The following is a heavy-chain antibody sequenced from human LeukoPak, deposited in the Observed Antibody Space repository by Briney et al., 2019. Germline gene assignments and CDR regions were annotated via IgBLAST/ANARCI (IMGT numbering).Heavy chain of an antibody. Sequence: KPSETLSLTCSVSGGSISSGGYYWSWIRQHPGKGLEWIGYIYYSGSTYYNPSLKSRVTISVDTSKNQFSLKLSSVTAADTAVYYCARVAEGYGSSWYPLTGYFDYWGQGTLVTVSS. CDR3: ARVAEGYGSSWYPLTGYFDY. D-gene: IGHD6-13*01. CDR2: IYYSGST. J-gene: IGHJ4*02. CDR1: GGSISSGGYY. V-gene: IGHV4-31*03.